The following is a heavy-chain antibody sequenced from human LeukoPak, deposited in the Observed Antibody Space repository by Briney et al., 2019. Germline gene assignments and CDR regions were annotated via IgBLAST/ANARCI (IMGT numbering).Heavy chain of an antibody. D-gene: IGHD2/OR15-2a*01. CDR1: GGTFSSYA. CDR3: ARDNRPYYYYFGMDV. V-gene: IGHV1-69*13. CDR2: IIPIFGTA. Sequence: SVKVSCKASGGTFSSYAISWVRQAPGQGLEWMGGIIPIFGTANYAQKFQGRVTITADESTSTAYMELSSLRSEDTAVYYCARDNRPYYYYFGMDVWGKGTTVTVSS. J-gene: IGHJ6*04.